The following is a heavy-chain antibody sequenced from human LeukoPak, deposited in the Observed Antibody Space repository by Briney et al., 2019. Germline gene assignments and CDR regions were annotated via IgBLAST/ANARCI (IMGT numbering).Heavy chain of an antibody. Sequence: GGSLRLSCAASGFTFSSYWMSWVRQAPGKGLEWVANIKQDGSEKYYVDSVKGRFTISRDNAKNSLYLQMNSLRAEDTALYYCAKGGGAYYYDSNSILDYWGQGTLVTVSS. V-gene: IGHV3-7*03. CDR1: GFTFSSYW. J-gene: IGHJ4*02. D-gene: IGHD3-22*01. CDR2: IKQDGSEK. CDR3: AKGGGAYYYDSNSILDY.